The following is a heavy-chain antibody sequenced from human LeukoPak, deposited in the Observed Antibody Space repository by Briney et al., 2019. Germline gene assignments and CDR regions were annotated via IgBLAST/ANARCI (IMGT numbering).Heavy chain of an antibody. CDR1: GYTFTNYG. Sequence: ASVKVSCKASGYTFTNYGISWLRQAPGQGLKWMGWISAYNGKTEFAQDVQGRVTLTIDTSTNTAYMELSSLRSDDTAVYYCARDARRWLPNNWFDPWGQGTLVTVSS. D-gene: IGHD6-19*01. CDR2: ISAYNGKT. J-gene: IGHJ5*02. CDR3: ARDARRWLPNNWFDP. V-gene: IGHV1-18*01.